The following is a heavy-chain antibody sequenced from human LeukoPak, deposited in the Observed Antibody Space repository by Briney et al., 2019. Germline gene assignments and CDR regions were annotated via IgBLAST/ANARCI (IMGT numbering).Heavy chain of an antibody. CDR1: GYTFTSYA. J-gene: IGHJ4*02. CDR2: INAGNGNT. CDR3: ARDLTMVRGAAGY. D-gene: IGHD3-10*01. Sequence: ASVKVSCKASGYTFTSYAMHWVRQAPGQRLEWMGWINAGNGNTKYSQKFQGRVTITRDTSASTVYMELSSLRSEDTAVYYCARDLTMVRGAAGYWGQGTLVTVSS. V-gene: IGHV1-3*01.